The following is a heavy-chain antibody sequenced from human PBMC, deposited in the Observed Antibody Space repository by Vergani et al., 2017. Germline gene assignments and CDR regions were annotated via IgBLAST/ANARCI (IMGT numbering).Heavy chain of an antibody. Sequence: EVQLLESGGGLVQPGGSLRLSCAASGFTFSSYAMSWVRQAPGKGLEWVSAISGSGGSTYYADSVKGRFTISRDNSNNTLYLQMNSLRAEDTAVYYCAKHGQIDYGDSTSYFDYWGQGTLVTVSS. V-gene: IGHV3-23*01. CDR1: GFTFSSYA. CDR2: ISGSGGST. J-gene: IGHJ4*02. CDR3: AKHGQIDYGDSTSYFDY. D-gene: IGHD4-17*01.